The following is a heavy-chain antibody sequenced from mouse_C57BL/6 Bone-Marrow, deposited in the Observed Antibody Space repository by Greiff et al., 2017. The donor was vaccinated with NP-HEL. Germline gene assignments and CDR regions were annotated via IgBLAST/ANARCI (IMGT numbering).Heavy chain of an antibody. Sequence: QVHVKQSGPELVKPGASVKISCKASGYTFTDYYINWVKQRPGQGLEWIGWIFPGSGSTYYNEKFKGKATLTVDKSSSTAYMLLSSLTSEDSAVYFCARWRYGSSYSFSFAYWGQGTLVTVSA. D-gene: IGHD1-1*01. CDR1: GYTFTDYY. CDR3: ARWRYGSSYSFSFAY. J-gene: IGHJ3*01. V-gene: IGHV1-75*01. CDR2: IFPGSGST.